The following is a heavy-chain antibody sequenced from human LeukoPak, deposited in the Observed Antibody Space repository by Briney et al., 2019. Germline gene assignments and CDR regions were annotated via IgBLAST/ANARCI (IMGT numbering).Heavy chain of an antibody. CDR3: AKVIGGSGYDLFDY. V-gene: IGHV3-21*04. CDR1: GFTFSSYS. J-gene: IGHJ4*02. D-gene: IGHD5-12*01. CDR2: ISSSSSYI. Sequence: PGGSLRLSCAASGFTFSSYSMNWVRQAPGKGLEWVSSISSSSSYIYYADSVKGRFTISRDNSKNTLYLQMNSLRAEDTAVYYCAKVIGGSGYDLFDYWGQGTLDTVSS.